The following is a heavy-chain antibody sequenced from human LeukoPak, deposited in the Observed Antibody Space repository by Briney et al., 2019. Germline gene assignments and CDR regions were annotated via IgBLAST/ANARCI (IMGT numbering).Heavy chain of an antibody. J-gene: IGHJ4*02. Sequence: SQTLSLTCAISGDSVSSNSAAWNWIRQSPSRGLEWLGRTYYRSKWYNDYAVSVKSRITINPDTSKNQFSLQLNSVTPEDTAVYYCARGARMITFGGVIGDIDYWGQGTLVTVSS. V-gene: IGHV6-1*01. CDR3: ARGARMITFGGVIGDIDY. D-gene: IGHD3-16*02. CDR1: GDSVSSNSAA. CDR2: TYYRSKWYN.